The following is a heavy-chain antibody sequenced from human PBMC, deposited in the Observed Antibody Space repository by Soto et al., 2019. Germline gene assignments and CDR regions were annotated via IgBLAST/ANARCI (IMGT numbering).Heavy chain of an antibody. Sequence: SETLSLTCAVSGGSISSSNWWSWVRQPPGKGLEWIGEIYHSGSTNYNPSLKSRVTISVDKSKNQFSLKLSSVTAADTAVYYCARDSTYSSGLSYYYYYGMDVWGQGTTVTAP. CDR3: ARDSTYSSGLSYYYYYGMDV. V-gene: IGHV4-4*02. CDR2: IYHSGST. D-gene: IGHD6-19*01. CDR1: GGSISSSNW. J-gene: IGHJ6*02.